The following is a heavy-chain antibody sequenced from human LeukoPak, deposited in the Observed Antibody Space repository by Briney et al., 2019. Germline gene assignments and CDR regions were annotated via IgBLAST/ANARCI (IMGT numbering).Heavy chain of an antibody. V-gene: IGHV4-59*08. D-gene: IGHD6-19*01. J-gene: IGHJ3*01. Sequence: SETLSLTCTVSGGSITGYYWSWIRQPPRKGLEWIGDVFYSGGTLYNPSVNSRVSISVDTFKTQFSLKLTSVTAADTAVYYCARHITVTYDAFDLWGRGTMVTVSS. CDR1: GGSITGYY. CDR3: ARHITVTYDAFDL. CDR2: VFYSGGT.